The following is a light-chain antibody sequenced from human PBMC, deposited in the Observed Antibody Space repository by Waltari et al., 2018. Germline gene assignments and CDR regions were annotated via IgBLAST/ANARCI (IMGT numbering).Light chain of an antibody. CDR2: KAN. V-gene: IGLV8-61*01. CDR3: LLYLGSGIFV. CDR1: SCSLSPTSS. J-gene: IGLJ3*02. Sequence: QTVVTQEPSLSVSPGGTVTLTCALSSCSLSPTSSASWYQQTPGQPPRTLVYKANSRSSGVPDRFSGSILGNRAALTITGAQAEDESDYYCLLYLGSGIFVFGGGTKLTVL.